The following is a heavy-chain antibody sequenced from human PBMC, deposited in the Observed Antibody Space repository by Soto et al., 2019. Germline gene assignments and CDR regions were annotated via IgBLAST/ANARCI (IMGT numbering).Heavy chain of an antibody. Sequence: PSETLSLTCTVSGGSISSYYWSWIRQPPGKGLEWIGYIYYSGSTNYNPSLKSRVTISVDTSKNQFSLKLSSVTAADTAVYYCARAPRPSDFWSGYPRGYYYYYYMDVWGKGTTLTVSS. V-gene: IGHV4-59*01. CDR2: IYYSGST. CDR1: GGSISSYY. J-gene: IGHJ6*03. D-gene: IGHD3-3*01. CDR3: ARAPRPSDFWSGYPRGYYYYYYMDV.